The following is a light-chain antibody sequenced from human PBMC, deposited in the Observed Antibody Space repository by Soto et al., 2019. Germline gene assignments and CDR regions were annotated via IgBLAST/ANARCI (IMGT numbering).Light chain of an antibody. Sequence: IQLTQSPSSLSASVGDSVTITCRASQGITSYLAWYQQKPGKAPNLLIYGASTLQSGVPSRFSGSGSGTDFTLTINSLQAEDFATYYCQQYGSSLYTFGQGTKLEFK. CDR2: GAS. V-gene: IGKV1-9*01. CDR3: QQYGSSLYT. J-gene: IGKJ2*01. CDR1: QGITSY.